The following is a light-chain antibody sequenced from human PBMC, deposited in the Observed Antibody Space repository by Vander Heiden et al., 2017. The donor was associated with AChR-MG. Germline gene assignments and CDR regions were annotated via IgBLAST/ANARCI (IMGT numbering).Light chain of an antibody. Sequence: QSVLTQPPSASGTPGQRVTISCSGSSSNIGSNYVYWYQQLPETAPKLLIYRNNQRPSGVPDRFSGSKSGTSVSLAISGLRSEDEADYYCASWDDSLNGWVFGGGTKVTVL. V-gene: IGLV1-47*01. CDR2: RNN. CDR3: ASWDDSLNGWV. CDR1: SSNIGSNY. J-gene: IGLJ3*02.